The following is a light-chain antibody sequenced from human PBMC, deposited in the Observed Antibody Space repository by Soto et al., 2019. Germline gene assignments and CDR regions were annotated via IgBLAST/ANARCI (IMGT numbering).Light chain of an antibody. V-gene: IGKV3-20*01. CDR1: QSVSSSY. J-gene: IGKJ2*01. CDR3: QLYGSSPPRYT. CDR2: AAS. Sequence: ESVLTQSPGTLSLSPGERAAVSCRASQSVSSSYLAWYQQKSGQAPRLLIYAASTRATGIPDRFSGSGSGTDFTLTISRLEPEDFAVYFCQLYGSSPPRYTFGQGTKLEIK.